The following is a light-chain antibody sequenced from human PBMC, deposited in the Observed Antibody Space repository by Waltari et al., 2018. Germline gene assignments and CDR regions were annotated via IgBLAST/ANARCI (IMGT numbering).Light chain of an antibody. V-gene: IGLV3-19*01. CDR2: AKN. CDR1: SLRGFY. Sequence: SSELTQDPAVYVALGQTVRITCLGDSLRGFYPGWFQQKPGQAPVLVIYAKNQRPSGVPDRFSGSTSGNTASLTITGAQADDEAVYFCASRDTNGKRYVFGTGTKVTVL. J-gene: IGLJ1*01. CDR3: ASRDTNGKRYV.